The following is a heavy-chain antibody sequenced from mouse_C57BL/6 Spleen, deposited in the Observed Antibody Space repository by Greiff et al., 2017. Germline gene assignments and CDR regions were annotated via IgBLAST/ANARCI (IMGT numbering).Heavy chain of an antibody. CDR1: GFTFSSYA. CDR2: ISDGGSYT. D-gene: IGHD4-1*01. J-gene: IGHJ1*03. CDR3: ARGRGLGRGFYWYFDV. Sequence: EVKLMESGGGLVKPGGSLKLSCAASGFTFSSYAMSWVRQTPEKRLAWVATISDGGSYTYYPDNVKGRFTISRDNAKNNLYLQMSHLKSEDTAMYYCARGRGLGRGFYWYFDVWGTGTTVTVSS. V-gene: IGHV5-4*03.